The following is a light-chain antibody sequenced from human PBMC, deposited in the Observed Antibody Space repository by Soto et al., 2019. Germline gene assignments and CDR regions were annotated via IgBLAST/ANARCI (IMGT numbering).Light chain of an antibody. CDR3: QQSYSTPKT. CDR2: KAS. CDR1: QSISSW. Sequence: TQSPSTRSLYPETTAICSCKASQSISSWLAWYQQKPGKAPKLLIYKASSLQSGVPSRFSGSGSGTDFTLTISSLQPEDFATYYCQQSYSTPKTFGQGSKVDIK. J-gene: IGKJ1*01. V-gene: IGKV1-39*01.